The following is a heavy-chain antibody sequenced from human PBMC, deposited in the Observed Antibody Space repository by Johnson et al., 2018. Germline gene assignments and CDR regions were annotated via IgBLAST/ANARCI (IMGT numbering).Heavy chain of an antibody. CDR2: IKSKTDGGTK. CDR3: TRENYDYGMDV. Sequence: VQLQESGGGLVKPGGSLRLSCAASGFTFSNAWMTWVRQAPGKGLEWVGRIKSKTDGGTKDYAASVKGRFTISRDDSNYMLYLQMNSLKTEDTAVYFCTRENYDYGMDVWCRGTTVTVSS. CDR1: GFTFSNAW. J-gene: IGHJ6*02. V-gene: IGHV3-15*01.